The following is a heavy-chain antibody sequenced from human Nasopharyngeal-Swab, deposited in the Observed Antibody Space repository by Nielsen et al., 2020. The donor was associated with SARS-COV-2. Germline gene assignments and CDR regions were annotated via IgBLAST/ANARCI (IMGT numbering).Heavy chain of an antibody. V-gene: IGHV3-30*04. CDR1: GFTFSSYP. J-gene: IGHJ4*02. D-gene: IGHD3-9*01. CDR3: ARSYNPGGFGWLLSND. CDR2: ISYGGGDE. Sequence: GESLKISCEASGFTFSSYPMQLVRRAPGKGLEWVSVISYGGGDEHYADSVKGRFTISRDNSKNTLYLQMNSLTVDDTAVYYCARSYNPGGFGWLLSNDWGQGTLVTVSS.